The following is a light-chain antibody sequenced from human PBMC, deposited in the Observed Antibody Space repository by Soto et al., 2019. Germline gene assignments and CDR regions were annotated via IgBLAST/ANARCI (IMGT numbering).Light chain of an antibody. J-gene: IGLJ1*01. CDR2: EVS. V-gene: IGLV2-14*01. CDR3: SSYTSSSTPYV. CDR1: NSDIGNYNY. Sequence: QSALTQPRSVSGSPGQSVTISCTGTNSDIGNYNYVSWYQQHPGKAPKLMIYEVSNRPSGVSNRFSGSKSGNTASLTISGLQAEDEADYYCSSYTSSSTPYVFGTGTKVTVL.